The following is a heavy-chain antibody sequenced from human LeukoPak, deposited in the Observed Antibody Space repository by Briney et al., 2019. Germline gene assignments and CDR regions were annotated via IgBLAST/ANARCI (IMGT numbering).Heavy chain of an antibody. CDR2: LSHSGSS. V-gene: IGHV4-38-2*02. CDR3: ARGYDSSGYVYYYYMDV. J-gene: IGHJ6*03. Sequence: SETLSLTCTVSGYSISSGYYWDWIRQPPGKGLEWIGTLSHSGSSYYNPSLKSRVTISVDTSKNQFSLKLSSVTAADTAVYYCARGYDSSGYVYYYYMDVWGKGTTVTVSS. D-gene: IGHD3-22*01. CDR1: GYSISSGYY.